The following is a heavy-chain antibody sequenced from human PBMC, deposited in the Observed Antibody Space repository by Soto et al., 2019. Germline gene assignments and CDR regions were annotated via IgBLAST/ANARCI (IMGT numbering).Heavy chain of an antibody. CDR2: ISGSGGST. CDR1: GFTFSSYA. V-gene: IGHV3-23*01. D-gene: IGHD3-9*01. Sequence: EVQLLESGGGLVQPGGSLRLSCAASGFTFSSYAMSWVRQAPVKGLEWVSAISGSGGSTYYADSVKGRFTISRDNSKNTLYLQMNSLRAEDTAVYYCAKEWDYDILTGSNFDYWGQGTLVTVSS. CDR3: AKEWDYDILTGSNFDY. J-gene: IGHJ4*02.